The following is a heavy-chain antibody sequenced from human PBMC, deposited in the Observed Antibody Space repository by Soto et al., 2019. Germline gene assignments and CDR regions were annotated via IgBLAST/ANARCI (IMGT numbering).Heavy chain of an antibody. D-gene: IGHD3-3*01. Sequence: SETLSLTCTVSGGSISSSSYYWGWIRQPPGKGLEWIGSIYYSGSTYYNPSLKSRLTISVDTSKNQFSLKLSSVTAADTAVYYCARATYYDFWSGRKYYYYYYMDVWGKGTTVTVSS. V-gene: IGHV4-39*01. J-gene: IGHJ6*03. CDR2: IYYSGST. CDR1: GGSISSSSYY. CDR3: ARATYYDFWSGRKYYYYYYMDV.